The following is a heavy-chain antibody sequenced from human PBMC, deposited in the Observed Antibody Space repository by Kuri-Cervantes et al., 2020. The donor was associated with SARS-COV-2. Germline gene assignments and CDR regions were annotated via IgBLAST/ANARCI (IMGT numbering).Heavy chain of an antibody. J-gene: IGHJ4*02. Sequence: ASVKVSCKVSGYTLTELSMHWVRQAPGEGLEWMGGFDPEDGETIYAQKFQGRVTMTRNTSISTAYMELSSLRSEDTAVYYCARGLGGWGDFDDYWGQGTLVTVSS. V-gene: IGHV1-24*01. D-gene: IGHD1-26*01. CDR3: ARGLGGWGDFDDY. CDR2: FDPEDGET. CDR1: GYTLTELS.